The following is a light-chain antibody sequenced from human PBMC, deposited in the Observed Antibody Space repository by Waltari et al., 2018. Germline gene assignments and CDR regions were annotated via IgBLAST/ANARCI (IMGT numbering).Light chain of an antibody. Sequence: QSVLTQPPSASGTPGQTVTISCSGSSSNVGSSTVSWYQQLPGTAPKLLIFSHNRLPSGVPDRFSGSKSGTSASLAISGLQSEDEADYFCAAWDDSLNGFYVFGTGTRVTVL. CDR3: AAWDDSLNGFYV. CDR1: SSNVGSST. J-gene: IGLJ1*01. CDR2: SHN. V-gene: IGLV1-44*01.